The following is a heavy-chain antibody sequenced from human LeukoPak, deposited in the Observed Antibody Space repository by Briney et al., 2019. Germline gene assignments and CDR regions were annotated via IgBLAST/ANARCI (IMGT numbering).Heavy chain of an antibody. CDR2: ITRMSDST. CDR1: GVTFSSYA. J-gene: IGHJ4*02. CDR3: AKDSIVVVAARGTIDY. D-gene: IGHD2-15*01. Sequence: GGALRLSCAASGVTFSSYAMSWGRQAPGEGVEWGSAITRMSDSTYYADSVKGRSTISRDNSKNLLSLQMNSLRAEDTAVYSWAKDSIVVVAARGTIDYWGQGTLVTASS. V-gene: IGHV3-23*01.